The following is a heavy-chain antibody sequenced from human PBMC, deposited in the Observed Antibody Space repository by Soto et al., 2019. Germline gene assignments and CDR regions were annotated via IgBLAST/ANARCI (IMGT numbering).Heavy chain of an antibody. CDR3: ARMYSSGSGWFNP. J-gene: IGHJ5*02. Sequence: NPSETLSLTCFVSGYSITAGGYYWSWIRHHPGKGLEWIGSFYSSGSIIYNPSLRSRVSISGDTSSNQFSMSLTAVTAADTARYYCARMYSSGSGWFNPWGQGTMVTVYS. CDR2: FYSSGSI. CDR1: GYSITAGGYY. V-gene: IGHV4-31*03. D-gene: IGHD3-22*01.